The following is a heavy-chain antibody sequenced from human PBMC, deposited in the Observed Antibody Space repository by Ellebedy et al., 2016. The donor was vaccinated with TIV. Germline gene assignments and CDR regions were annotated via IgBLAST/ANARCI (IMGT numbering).Heavy chain of an antibody. V-gene: IGHV3-23*01. J-gene: IGHJ1*01. CDR1: GFTFSSHA. Sequence: GESLKISXAASGFTFSSHAMNWVRQAPGKGLEWVSGVSGSGDNAYYADSVKGRFTISRDNSKNTLNLQMNRLRAEDTAVYYCALRDTMVRHWGQGTLVTVSS. D-gene: IGHD3-10*01. CDR3: ALRDTMVRH. CDR2: VSGSGDNA.